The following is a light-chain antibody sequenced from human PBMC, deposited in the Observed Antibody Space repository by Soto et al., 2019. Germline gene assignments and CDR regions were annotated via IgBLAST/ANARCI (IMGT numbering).Light chain of an antibody. J-gene: IGKJ5*01. CDR1: QSVSSY. CDR2: DAS. V-gene: IGKV3-11*01. CDR3: QQRSNWPPIT. Sequence: EIVLTQSPATPSLSPGERATLSCRASQSVSSYLAWYRQKPGQAPRLLIYDASNRANGIPARFSGSGSGTDLTLTLSSLEPEDFAFYDCQQRSNWPPITFGQGTRLEIK.